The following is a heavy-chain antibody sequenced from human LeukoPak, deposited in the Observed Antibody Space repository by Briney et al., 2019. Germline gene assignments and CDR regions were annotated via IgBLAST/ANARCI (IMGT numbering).Heavy chain of an antibody. CDR3: ARDYGSRTNWFDP. J-gene: IGHJ5*02. D-gene: IGHD3-10*01. Sequence: SETLSLTCTVSGGSISSSSYYWGWIRQPPGKGLEWIGSIYYSGSTYYNPSLKSRVTISVDTSKNQFSLKLSSVTAADTAVYYCARDYGSRTNWFDPWGQGTLVTVSS. CDR1: GGSISSSSYY. CDR2: IYYSGST. V-gene: IGHV4-39*02.